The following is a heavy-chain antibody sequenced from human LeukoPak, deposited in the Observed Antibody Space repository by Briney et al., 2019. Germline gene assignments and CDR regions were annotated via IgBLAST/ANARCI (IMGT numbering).Heavy chain of an antibody. J-gene: IGHJ4*02. D-gene: IGHD1-26*01. CDR2: ISSSGSYI. CDR1: GFTFSIYS. CDR3: ARDTVGARVGFDY. V-gene: IGHV3-21*01. Sequence: GGSLRLSCAASGFTFSIYSMDWVRQAPGKGLEWVSSISSSGSYIYYADSVKGRFTISRDNAKNSLYLQMNSLRAEDTAVYYCARDTVGARVGFDYWGQGTLVTVSS.